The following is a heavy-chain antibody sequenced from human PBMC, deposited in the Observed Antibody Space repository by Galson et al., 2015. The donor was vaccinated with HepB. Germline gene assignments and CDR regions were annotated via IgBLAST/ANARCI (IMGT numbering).Heavy chain of an antibody. Sequence: SVKVSCKASGGTFSSYAISWVRQAPGQGLEWMGGIIPIFGTANYAQKFQGRVTITADESTSTAYMELSSLRSEDTAVYYCASDIVVVPAAIQGGYYYYGMDVWGQGTTVTVSS. J-gene: IGHJ6*02. CDR3: ASDIVVVPAAIQGGYYYYGMDV. CDR2: IIPIFGTA. V-gene: IGHV1-69*13. CDR1: GGTFSSYA. D-gene: IGHD2-2*02.